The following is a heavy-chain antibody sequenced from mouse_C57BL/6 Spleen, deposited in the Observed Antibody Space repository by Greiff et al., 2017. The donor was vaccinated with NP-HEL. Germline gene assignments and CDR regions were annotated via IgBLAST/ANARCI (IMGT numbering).Heavy chain of an antibody. CDR3: ARRAVVAGDYFDY. V-gene: IGHV1-47*01. D-gene: IGHD1-1*01. Sequence: VKLQESGAELVKPGASVKMSCKASGYTFTTYPIEWMKQNHGKSLEWIGNFHPYNDDTKYNEKFNGKATLTVEKSSSTVYLELSRLTSDTSAVYYCARRAVVAGDYFDYWGQGTTLTVSS. CDR1: GYTFTTYP. CDR2: FHPYNDDT. J-gene: IGHJ2*01.